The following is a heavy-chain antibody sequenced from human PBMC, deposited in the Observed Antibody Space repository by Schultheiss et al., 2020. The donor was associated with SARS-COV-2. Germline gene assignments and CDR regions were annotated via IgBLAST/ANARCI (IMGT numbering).Heavy chain of an antibody. Sequence: SQTLSLTCTVSGGSISSGGYYWSWIRQHPGKGLEWIGYIYYSGSTNYNPSLKSRVTISVDTSKNQFSLKLSSVTAADTAVYYCAREGTRYYYYGMDVWGQGTTVTVSS. J-gene: IGHJ6*02. D-gene: IGHD1-7*01. CDR3: AREGTRYYYYGMDV. CDR1: GGSISSGGYY. V-gene: IGHV4-61*08. CDR2: IYYSGST.